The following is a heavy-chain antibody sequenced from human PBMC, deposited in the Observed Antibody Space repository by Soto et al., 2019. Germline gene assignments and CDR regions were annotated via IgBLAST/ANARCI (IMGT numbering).Heavy chain of an antibody. Sequence: EVQLLESGGGLVQPGGSLRLSCAASQFTFSYYAMGWVRQAPGKGLEWVSLISGAGGSTNYADSVKGRFAISRDNSEDTLYLQMNGLSAEDTAVYYCAKGRPPFDLWGRGTLVIVSS. V-gene: IGHV3-23*01. CDR3: AKGRPPFDL. CDR1: QFTFSYYA. D-gene: IGHD6-6*01. CDR2: ISGAGGST. J-gene: IGHJ2*01.